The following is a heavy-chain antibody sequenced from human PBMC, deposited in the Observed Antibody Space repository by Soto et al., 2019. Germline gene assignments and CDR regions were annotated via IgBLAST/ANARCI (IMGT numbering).Heavy chain of an antibody. Sequence: ASVKVSCKASGYTFTVYGIHWVRQAPGQRLEWMGWINTGNGNTKYSRKFQGRVTISRDTSASTAYMEVSSLRSEDTAVYYCARDLSGNSYYGSDQWGLGTLVTVSS. J-gene: IGHJ4*02. CDR1: GYTFTVYG. CDR3: ARDLSGNSYYGSDQ. D-gene: IGHD2-2*01. CDR2: INTGNGNT. V-gene: IGHV1-3*04.